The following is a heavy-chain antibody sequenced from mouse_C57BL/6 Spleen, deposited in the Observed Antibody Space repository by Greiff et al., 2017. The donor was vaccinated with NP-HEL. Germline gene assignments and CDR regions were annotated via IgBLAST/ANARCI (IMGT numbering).Heavy chain of an antibody. Sequence: EVMLVESGAELVKPGASVKLSCTASGFNIKDYYMHWVKQRTEQGLEWIGRIDPEDGETKYAPKFQGKATITADTSSNTAYLQLSSLTSEDTAVYYCATTVVARYFDYWGQGTTLTVSS. D-gene: IGHD1-1*01. CDR2: IDPEDGET. CDR1: GFNIKDYY. V-gene: IGHV14-2*01. J-gene: IGHJ2*01. CDR3: ATTVVARYFDY.